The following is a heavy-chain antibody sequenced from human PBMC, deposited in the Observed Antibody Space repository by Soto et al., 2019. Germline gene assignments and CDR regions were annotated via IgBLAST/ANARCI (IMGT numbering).Heavy chain of an antibody. CDR3: ARHSLDSITGTFEDDAFDI. CDR2: IYYSGST. D-gene: IGHD1-7*01. CDR1: GGSISSYY. V-gene: IGHV4-59*08. Sequence: SETLSLTCTVSGGSISSYYWSWIRQPPGKGLEWIGYIYYSGSTNYNPSLKSRVTISVDTSKNQFSLKLSSVTAADTAVYYCARHSLDSITGTFEDDAFDIWGQGTMVTVSS. J-gene: IGHJ3*02.